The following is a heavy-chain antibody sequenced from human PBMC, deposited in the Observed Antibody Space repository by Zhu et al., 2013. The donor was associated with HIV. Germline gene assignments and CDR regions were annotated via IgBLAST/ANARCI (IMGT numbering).Heavy chain of an antibody. CDR2: IIPMFGTT. V-gene: IGHV1-69*01. Sequence: QVHLVQSGAEVKKPGSSVKVSCKVSGGTFSSYALNWVRQAPGQGLEWMGGIIPMFGTTNYAQKFQGRVTITADESTSTAYMELTSLRNEDTAVYYCARSGSYFSFGGGFDYWGQGTLVTVSS. J-gene: IGHJ4*02. D-gene: IGHD1-26*01. CDR3: ARSGSYFSFGGGFDY. CDR1: GGTFSSYA.